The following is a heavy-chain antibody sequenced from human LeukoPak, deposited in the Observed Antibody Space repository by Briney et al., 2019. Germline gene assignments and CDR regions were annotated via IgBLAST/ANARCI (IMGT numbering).Heavy chain of an antibody. J-gene: IGHJ4*02. D-gene: IGHD3-10*01. CDR2: VSGSGAGT. CDR3: ARDLSYYGSGSYYYFDY. CDR1: GFTFSNYG. Sequence: GGSLRLSCAASGFTFSNYGMSWVRQAPGRGLEWVSVVSGSGAGTNYADSVKGRFTSSRDNAKNSLYLQMNSLRAEDTAVYYCARDLSYYGSGSYYYFDYWGQGTLATVSS. V-gene: IGHV3-23*01.